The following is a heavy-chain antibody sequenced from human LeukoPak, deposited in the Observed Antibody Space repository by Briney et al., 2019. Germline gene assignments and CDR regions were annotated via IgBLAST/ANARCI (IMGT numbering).Heavy chain of an antibody. D-gene: IGHD6-19*01. CDR1: GFTFSSYA. J-gene: IGHJ4*02. Sequence: GGSLRLSCTASGFTFSSYAMYWVRQAPGKGLEWVSGIFGSGGSAHYADSVKGRFTISRDNSQNTVCLQINSLRAEDTAVYYCGKTTTGYSSGRNPAWPVDYWGQGTLVTVSS. V-gene: IGHV3-23*01. CDR2: IFGSGGSA. CDR3: GKTTTGYSSGRNPAWPVDY.